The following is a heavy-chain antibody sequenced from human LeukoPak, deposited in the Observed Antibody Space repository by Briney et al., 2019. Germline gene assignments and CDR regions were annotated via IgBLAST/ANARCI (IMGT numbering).Heavy chain of an antibody. Sequence: GASVKVSCKASGYTFTSYGISWVRRAPGQGLEWMGWISAYNGNTNYAQKLQGRVTMTTDTSTSTAYMELRSLRSDDTAVYYCARDPQVTMVRGVITERPFDYWGQGTLVTVSS. CDR1: GYTFTSYG. J-gene: IGHJ4*02. CDR2: ISAYNGNT. D-gene: IGHD3-10*01. V-gene: IGHV1-18*01. CDR3: ARDPQVTMVRGVITERPFDY.